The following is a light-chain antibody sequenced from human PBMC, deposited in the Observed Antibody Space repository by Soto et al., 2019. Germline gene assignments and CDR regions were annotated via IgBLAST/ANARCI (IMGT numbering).Light chain of an antibody. Sequence: DIQMTQSPSTLSASVGDRVTITCRASQSISSWLAWYQQKPGKAPLLLIYKASTLQSGVPSRFSGSGSGTEFTLTISSLQPDDLATYYCQQYNSYPRTFGQGTKVDIK. CDR1: QSISSW. V-gene: IGKV1-5*03. CDR2: KAS. J-gene: IGKJ1*01. CDR3: QQYNSYPRT.